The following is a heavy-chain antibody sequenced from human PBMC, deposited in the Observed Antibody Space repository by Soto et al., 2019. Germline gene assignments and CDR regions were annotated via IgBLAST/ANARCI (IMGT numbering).Heavy chain of an antibody. CDR3: AREGGDIVQMVYALPWY. J-gene: IGHJ4*02. V-gene: IGHV1-2*02. Sequence: ASVKVSCKASGYTFTDYHIHWVRQAPGQGLEFMGWINANNGGAGSAQQFQGRVTVTRDTSITTVYMELSRLTSDDTAVYYCAREGGDIVQMVYALPWYWGQGTLVTVSS. D-gene: IGHD2-8*01. CDR1: GYTFTDYH. CDR2: INANNGGA.